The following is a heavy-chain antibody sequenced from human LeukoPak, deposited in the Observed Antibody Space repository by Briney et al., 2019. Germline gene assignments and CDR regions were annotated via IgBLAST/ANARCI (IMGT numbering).Heavy chain of an antibody. Sequence: HPGRSLRLSCAASGFTFSSYGMHWVRQAPGKGLEWVAVIWYDGSNKYYADSVKGRFTISRDNSKNTLYLQMNSLRAEDTAVYYCARAQEGSSGWYRAFDYWGQGTLVTVYS. J-gene: IGHJ4*02. CDR1: GFTFSSYG. V-gene: IGHV3-33*01. CDR3: ARAQEGSSGWYRAFDY. D-gene: IGHD6-19*01. CDR2: IWYDGSNK.